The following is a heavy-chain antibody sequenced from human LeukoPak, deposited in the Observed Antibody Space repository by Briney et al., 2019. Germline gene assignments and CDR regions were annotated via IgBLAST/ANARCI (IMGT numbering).Heavy chain of an antibody. D-gene: IGHD6-13*01. CDR3: AKDHGSSSWTNYYYMDV. V-gene: IGHV3-30*02. Sequence: GGSLRLSCAASGFTFSSYGMHWVRQAPGKGLEWVAFIRYDGSNKYYADPVKGRFTISRDNSKNTLYLQMNSLRAEDTAVYYCAKDHGSSSWTNYYYMDVWGKGTTVTVSS. CDR2: IRYDGSNK. CDR1: GFTFSSYG. J-gene: IGHJ6*03.